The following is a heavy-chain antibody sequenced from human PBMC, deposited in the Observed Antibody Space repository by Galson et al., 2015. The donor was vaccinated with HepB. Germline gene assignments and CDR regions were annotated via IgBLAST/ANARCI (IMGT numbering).Heavy chain of an antibody. D-gene: IGHD1-26*01. CDR1: GYTFTSYY. CDR2: INPSGGST. Sequence: SVKVSCKASGYTFTSYYMHWVRQAPGQGLEWMGIINPSGGSTSYAQKLQGRVTMTRDTSTSTVYMELSSLRSEDTAVYYCARDLEGATFDYWGQGTLVTVSS. V-gene: IGHV1-46*04. J-gene: IGHJ4*02. CDR3: ARDLEGATFDY.